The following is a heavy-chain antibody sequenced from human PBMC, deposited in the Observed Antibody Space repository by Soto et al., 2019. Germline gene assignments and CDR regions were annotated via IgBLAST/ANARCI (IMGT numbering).Heavy chain of an antibody. CDR1: GYTFTSYD. J-gene: IGHJ6*02. CDR3: ARFNTLGYCSGGSCYYYYYGMDV. V-gene: IGHV1-8*01. D-gene: IGHD2-15*01. CDR2: MNPNSANT. Sequence: ASVKVSCKASGYTFTSYDINWVRQATGQGLEWMGWMNPNSANTGYAQKFQGRVTMTRNTSISTAYMELSSLRSEDTAVYYCARFNTLGYCSGGSCYYYYYGMDVWGQGTTVTRLL.